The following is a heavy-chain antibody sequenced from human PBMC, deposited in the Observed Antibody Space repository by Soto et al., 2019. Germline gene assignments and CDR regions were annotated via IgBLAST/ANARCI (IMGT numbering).Heavy chain of an antibody. CDR1: GFTFGSYG. CDR3: ARDGRITMIVGDDPDAFDI. J-gene: IGHJ3*02. V-gene: IGHV3-33*01. D-gene: IGHD3-22*01. CDR2: IWYDGSNK. Sequence: QVQLVESGGGEVQPGRALRLSCAASGFTFGSYGMHWVRQAPGKGLEWVAVIWYDGSNKYYADSVKGRFTISRDNSKNTLYLQMNSLRAEDTAVYYCARDGRITMIVGDDPDAFDIWGQGTMVTVSS.